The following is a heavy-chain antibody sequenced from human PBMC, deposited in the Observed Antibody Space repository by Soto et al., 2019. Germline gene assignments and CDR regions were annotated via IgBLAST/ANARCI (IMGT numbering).Heavy chain of an antibody. D-gene: IGHD3-10*01. CDR2: IIPIFGTP. J-gene: IGHJ4*02. V-gene: IGHV1-69*12. Sequence: QVQLVQSGAEVKKPGSSVKVSCKASGDTFSSYTLSWVHQAPGQGLEWMGGIIPIFGTPHYAQKFQGRVTMTADESTSTAYMELSSLRSEDTAVYYCARDAPGGFGELLFYFDYWGQGTLVTVSS. CDR3: ARDAPGGFGELLFYFDY. CDR1: GDTFSSYT.